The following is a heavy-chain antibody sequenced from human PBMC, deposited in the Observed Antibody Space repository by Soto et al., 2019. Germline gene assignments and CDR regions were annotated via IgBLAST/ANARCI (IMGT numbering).Heavy chain of an antibody. CDR1: GGTFSSYA. CDR3: ARAILYYDSSGYPLIWYFDL. J-gene: IGHJ2*01. Sequence: QVQLVQSGAEVKKPGSSVKVSCKASGGTFSSYAISWVRQTPGQGLEWMGGIIPIFGTANYAQKFQGRVTITADESTSTAYMELSSLRSEDTAVYYCARAILYYDSSGYPLIWYFDLWGRGTLVTVSS. V-gene: IGHV1-69*12. D-gene: IGHD3-22*01. CDR2: IIPIFGTA.